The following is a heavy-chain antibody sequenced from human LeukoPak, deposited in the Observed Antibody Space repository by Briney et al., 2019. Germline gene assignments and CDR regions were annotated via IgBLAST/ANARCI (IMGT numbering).Heavy chain of an antibody. CDR1: GGSISSSNW. V-gene: IGHV4-4*02. J-gene: IGHJ6*03. Sequence: SETLSLTCTVSGGSISSSNWWGWVRQPPGKGLECIGEIHHSGTTNYNPSLKSRVTISVDKSKNEFSLKLNSVTAEDTAVYYCAKDSRTHYYYMDVWGKGTTVTVSS. CDR2: IHHSGTT. CDR3: AKDSRTHYYYMDV.